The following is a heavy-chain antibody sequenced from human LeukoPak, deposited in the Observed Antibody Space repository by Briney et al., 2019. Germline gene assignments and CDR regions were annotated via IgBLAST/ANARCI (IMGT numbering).Heavy chain of an antibody. CDR2: IYYSGST. CDR1: GGSISSYY. V-gene: IGHV4-59*12. D-gene: IGHD3-16*01. CDR3: ARDHVWGSPLAN. Sequence: SETLSLTCTVSGGSISSYYWSWIRQPPGKGLEWIGYIYYSGSTNYNPSLKSRVTISVDESKNQFSLKLSSVTAADTAVYYCARDHVWGSPLANGGRETLVTASS. J-gene: IGHJ4*02.